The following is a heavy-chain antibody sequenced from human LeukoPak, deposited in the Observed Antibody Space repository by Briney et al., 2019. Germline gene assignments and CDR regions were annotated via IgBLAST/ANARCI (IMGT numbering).Heavy chain of an antibody. J-gene: IGHJ4*02. D-gene: IGHD5-18*01. CDR3: ARGDPTAMVSFDY. Sequence: GASVKVSFKASGGTFSSYAISWVRQAPGQGLEWMGGIIPIFGTANYAQKFQGGVTITADESTSTAYMELSSLRSEDTAVYYCARGDPTAMVSFDYWGQGTLVTVSS. V-gene: IGHV1-69*13. CDR2: IIPIFGTA. CDR1: GGTFSSYA.